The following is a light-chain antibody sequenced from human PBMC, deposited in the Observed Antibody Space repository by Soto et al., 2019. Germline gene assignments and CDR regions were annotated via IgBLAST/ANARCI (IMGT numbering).Light chain of an antibody. CDR1: SIGSKS. CDR3: QVWDSVTDHVV. Sequence: SYELTQPPSVSVAPGQTATFTCGGNSIGSKSVHWYQQKPGQAHVLVVYDDSDRPSGIPERFSGSNSGNTATLTISRVEAGDEADYYCQVWDSVTDHVVFGGGTKVTVL. CDR2: DDS. J-gene: IGLJ2*01. V-gene: IGLV3-21*02.